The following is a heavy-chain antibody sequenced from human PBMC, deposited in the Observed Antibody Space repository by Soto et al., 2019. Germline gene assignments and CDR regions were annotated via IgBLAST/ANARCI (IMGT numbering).Heavy chain of an antibody. CDR3: ASFDGTLVRGGRSSPYEMDV. CDR1: GGTFNNYA. Sequence: QVLLVQSGPEVKKPGSSVRVSCKASGGTFNNYAINWVGQAPGKGLEWMGGIIPTFGTGNHAKKFQGRVTITADESTTTAYMELNSLRSEDTAIYYCASFDGTLVRGGRSSPYEMDVWGQGTTVIVSS. V-gene: IGHV1-69*01. J-gene: IGHJ6*02. CDR2: IIPTFGTG. D-gene: IGHD3-10*01.